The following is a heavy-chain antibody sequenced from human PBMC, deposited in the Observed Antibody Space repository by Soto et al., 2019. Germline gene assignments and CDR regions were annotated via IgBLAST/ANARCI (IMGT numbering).Heavy chain of an antibody. CDR3: ARDNDYPDNGFDY. J-gene: IGHJ4*02. CDR2: ILNDASGH. Sequence: QVQLVESGGGVVQPGTSLRLSCAASGFTFSRHGMHWVRQTPGKGLEWLAVILNDASGHWYADSVKGRFTISRDNFENTLYLQMNGLRREDTAMDYCARDNDYPDNGFDYWGQGTLVTVSS. V-gene: IGHV3-33*01. D-gene: IGHD4-17*01. CDR1: GFTFSRHG.